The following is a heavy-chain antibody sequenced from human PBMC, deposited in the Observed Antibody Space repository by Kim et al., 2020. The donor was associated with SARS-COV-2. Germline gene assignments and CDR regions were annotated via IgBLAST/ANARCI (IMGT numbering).Heavy chain of an antibody. Sequence: SETLSLTCAVYGGSFSGYYWSWIRQPPGKGLEWIGEINHSGSTNYNPSLKSRVTISVDTSKNQFSLKLSSVTAADTAVYYCARGLRYWGKRSCAFDIWGQGTMVTVSS. J-gene: IGHJ3*02. D-gene: IGHD2-8*02. V-gene: IGHV4-34*01. CDR2: INHSGST. CDR1: GGSFSGYY. CDR3: ARGLRYWGKRSCAFDI.